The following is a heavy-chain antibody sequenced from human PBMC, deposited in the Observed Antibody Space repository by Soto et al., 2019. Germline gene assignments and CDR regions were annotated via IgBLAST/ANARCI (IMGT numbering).Heavy chain of an antibody. V-gene: IGHV4-30-2*01. CDR1: GGSISSGGYS. Sequence: SETLSLTCAVSGGSISSGGYSWSWIRQPPGKGLEWIGDIFHSGSTYYNPSLKSRVTISGDRSKNQLSLKVTSVTAADTAVYYCARDSRTPSGGMDVWGQGTTVTVSS. J-gene: IGHJ6*02. CDR2: IFHSGST. CDR3: ARDSRTPSGGMDV.